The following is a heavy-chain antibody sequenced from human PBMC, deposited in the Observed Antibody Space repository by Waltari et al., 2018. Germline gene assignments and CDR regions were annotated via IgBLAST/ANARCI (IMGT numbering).Heavy chain of an antibody. V-gene: IGHV3-23*01. Sequence: EVQLLESGGGLAQPGGSLRLSCAASGFTFSGYAMSWVRQAPGKGRAWVSSSSSSGGNTYNADSVKGRFTISRDNMKNTINLQMNSLRAEDTAVYFCAKGDTGRSAPSDYWGQGTLVTISS. J-gene: IGHJ4*02. CDR3: AKGDTGRSAPSDY. CDR1: GFTFSGYA. CDR2: SSSSGGNT. D-gene: IGHD5-18*01.